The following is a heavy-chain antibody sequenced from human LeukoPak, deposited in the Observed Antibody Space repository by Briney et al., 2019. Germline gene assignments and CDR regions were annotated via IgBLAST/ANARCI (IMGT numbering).Heavy chain of an antibody. J-gene: IGHJ4*02. D-gene: IGHD4-17*01. V-gene: IGHV3-11*01. CDR3: ARDRYGDFKADY. CDR2: ISSSGSTI. CDR1: GFTFGDYY. Sequence: GGSLRLSCAASGFTFGDYYMSWILQAPGKGLEWVSYISSSGSTIYYADSVKGRFTISRDNAKNSLYLQMNSLRAEDTAVYYCARDRYGDFKADYWGQGTLVTVSS.